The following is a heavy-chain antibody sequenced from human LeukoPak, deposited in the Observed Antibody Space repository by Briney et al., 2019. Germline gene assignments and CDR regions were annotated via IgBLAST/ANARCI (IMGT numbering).Heavy chain of an antibody. D-gene: IGHD1-7*01. CDR3: ARDQDGMGTTMDL. J-gene: IGHJ4*02. Sequence: GGSVRLSCAASGFSFSRYWMHWVRQAPGVGLMWVSRINNDGSSTWYADSVKGRFTISRDNARNTLSLRMSSLGVEDTALYYCARDQDGMGTTMDLWGQGTQVTVSS. CDR1: GFSFSRYW. CDR2: INNDGSST. V-gene: IGHV3-74*01.